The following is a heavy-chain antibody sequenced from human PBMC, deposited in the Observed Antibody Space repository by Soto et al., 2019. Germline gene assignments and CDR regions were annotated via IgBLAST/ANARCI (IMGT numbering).Heavy chain of an antibody. Sequence: PGGSLRLSCTSFTQYGMSWMRRPPGKGLEWISTIGPTGNTHYADSVAGRFTISRDDSTDTLYPQMNNLKVDDTGIYYCAKDPSTGPADYWGQGALVTVSS. CDR1: TQYG. D-gene: IGHD3-9*01. CDR3: AKDPSTGPADY. CDR2: IGPTGNT. V-gene: IGHV3-23*01. J-gene: IGHJ4*02.